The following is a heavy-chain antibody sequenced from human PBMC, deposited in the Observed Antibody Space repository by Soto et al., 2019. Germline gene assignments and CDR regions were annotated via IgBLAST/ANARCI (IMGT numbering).Heavy chain of an antibody. CDR3: EVTAAGY. D-gene: IGHD2-21*02. J-gene: IGHJ4*02. CDR1: GYTFTNYD. V-gene: IGHV1-8*01. Sequence: QVQVVQSKAEVKKPGASVKVSCKTSGYTFTNYDINWVRQAHGQGLEWMGWVSTDHGNAGYEPQFQGRITMTSDTSTSTVYMELNNLSADDTAVYFFEVTAAGYWGQGTMFTVSS. CDR2: VSTDHGNA.